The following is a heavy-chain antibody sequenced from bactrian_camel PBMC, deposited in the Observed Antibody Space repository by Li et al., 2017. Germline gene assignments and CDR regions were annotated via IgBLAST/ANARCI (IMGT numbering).Heavy chain of an antibody. Sequence: HVQLVESGGGLVQPGGSLRLSCAASGSSFSVYWMHWVRQAPGKGLEWVASINTGDGTTNSADSVKGRFTISRDNAKNTLYLRLNVLKIEDTAMYYCVPGPDGGSWYGTGPWGQGTQVTVS. CDR2: INTGDGTT. V-gene: IGHV3S1*01. CDR3: VPGPDGGSWYGTGP. CDR1: GSSFSVYW. D-gene: IGHD6*01. J-gene: IGHJ6*01.